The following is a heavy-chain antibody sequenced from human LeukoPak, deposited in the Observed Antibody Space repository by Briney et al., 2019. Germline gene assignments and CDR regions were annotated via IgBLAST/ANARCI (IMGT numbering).Heavy chain of an antibody. Sequence: GGSRRLSCAASGFTFCNYWMHWVRQGPGEGLVWVSRISTDGSSTTYADSVKGRFTISRDNAKNTLYLQMNSLRAEDTAIYYCGRGFALVPAGIPDYWGQGILVTVSS. CDR3: GRGFALVPAGIPDY. J-gene: IGHJ4*02. V-gene: IGHV3-74*01. D-gene: IGHD2-2*01. CDR1: GFTFCNYW. CDR2: ISTDGSST.